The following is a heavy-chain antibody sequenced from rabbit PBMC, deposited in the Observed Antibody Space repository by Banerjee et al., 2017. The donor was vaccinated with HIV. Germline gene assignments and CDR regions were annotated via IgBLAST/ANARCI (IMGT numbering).Heavy chain of an antibody. CDR3: ARGVL. J-gene: IGHJ6*01. Sequence: QLVESGGGLVQPEGSLTLSCKASGFDFSSYYMSWVRQAPGKGLEWIGIIYAGKGSTDYASWVNGRFTISSDNAQNTLYLQLKSLTAADTATYFCARGVLWGQGTLVTVS. CDR1: GFDFSSYY. V-gene: IGHV1S7*01. CDR2: IYAGKGST. D-gene: IGHD3-1*01.